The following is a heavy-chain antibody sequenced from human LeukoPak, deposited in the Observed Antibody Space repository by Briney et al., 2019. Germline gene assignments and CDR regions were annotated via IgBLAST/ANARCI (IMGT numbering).Heavy chain of an antibody. CDR2: IRSKANGYTT. CDR1: GFTFSSYG. D-gene: IGHD2-15*01. J-gene: IGHJ3*02. V-gene: IGHV3-73*01. Sequence: GRSLRLSCAASGFTFSSYGMHWVRQAPGKGLEWVGRIRSKANGYTTAYGASVKGRFTISRDDSQRATYVQMNSLKIEDTAVYYCTRLAGGDAFDIWGPGTMVTVSS. CDR3: TRLAGGDAFDI.